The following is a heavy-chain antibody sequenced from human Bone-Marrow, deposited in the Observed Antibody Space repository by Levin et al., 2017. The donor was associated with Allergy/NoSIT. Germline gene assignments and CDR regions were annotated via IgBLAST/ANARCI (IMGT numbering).Heavy chain of an antibody. D-gene: IGHD6-19*01. CDR1: GFTFSNFA. CDR2: IYRNGVNT. J-gene: IGHJ4*02. Sequence: GESLKISCGVSGFTFSNFAMAWVRQAPGKGLDWVSTIYRNGVNTYYGDSVKGRFIISRDNSNNTLHLQMNSLRAEDTAVYYCARFADSGWFFDLWGQGTLVTVSS. V-gene: IGHV3-23*01. CDR3: ARFADSGWFFDL.